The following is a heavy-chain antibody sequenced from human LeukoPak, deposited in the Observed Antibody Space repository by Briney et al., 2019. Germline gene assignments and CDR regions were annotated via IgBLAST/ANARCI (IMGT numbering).Heavy chain of an antibody. V-gene: IGHV4-39*07. D-gene: IGHD2-2*01. Sequence: XTCTVSGGSISSSSYYWSWIRQPPGKGLEWIGEINHSGSTNYNPSLKSRFTISVDTSKNQFSLKLSSVTAADTAVYYCARGRRGTSCYDYWGQGTLVTVSS. CDR3: ARGRRGTSCYDY. CDR2: INHSGST. CDR1: GGSISSSSYY. J-gene: IGHJ4*02.